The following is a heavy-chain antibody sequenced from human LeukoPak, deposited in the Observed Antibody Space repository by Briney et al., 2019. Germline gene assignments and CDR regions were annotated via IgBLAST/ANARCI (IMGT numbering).Heavy chain of an antibody. CDR3: AREDGAIDY. CDR2: IHYTGST. D-gene: IGHD1-26*01. J-gene: IGHJ4*02. CDR1: GGSISSGGYY. V-gene: IGHV4-31*03. Sequence: SETLSLTCTVSGGSISSGGYYWSWIRQHPGKGLEWIGYIHYTGSTYYNASLKSRVTISVDTSKNQFSLKLSSVTAADTAVYYCAREDGAIDYWGQGTLVTVSS.